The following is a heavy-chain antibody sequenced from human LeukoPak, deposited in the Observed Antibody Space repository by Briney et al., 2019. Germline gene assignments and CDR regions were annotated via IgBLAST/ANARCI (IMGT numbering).Heavy chain of an antibody. CDR1: DDSISSYH. CDR2: IFYRGSI. V-gene: IGHV4-59*01. CDR3: VREIRDAYNYDSHMDV. J-gene: IGHJ6*03. Sequence: PSETLSLTCSVSDDSISSYHWNWIRQSPGKGLEWIGYIFYRGSISYNPSLKSRVTISADASKNQISLRLVSVTPADTAVYYCVREIRDAYNYDSHMDVWGKGTTVIISS. D-gene: IGHD5-24*01.